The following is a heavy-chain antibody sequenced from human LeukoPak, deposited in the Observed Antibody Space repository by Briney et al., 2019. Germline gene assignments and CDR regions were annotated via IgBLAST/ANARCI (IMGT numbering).Heavy chain of an antibody. CDR1: GGSFSGYY. D-gene: IGHD3-9*01. V-gene: IGHV4-34*01. CDR3: ARCRYFDWLLSHNWFDP. Sequence: SETLSLTCAVYGGSFSGYYWSWIRQPPGKGLEWIGEINHSGSTNYNPSLKSRVTISVDTSKNQFSLKLSSVTAADTAVYYCARCRYFDWLLSHNWFDPWGQGTLVTASS. J-gene: IGHJ5*02. CDR2: INHSGST.